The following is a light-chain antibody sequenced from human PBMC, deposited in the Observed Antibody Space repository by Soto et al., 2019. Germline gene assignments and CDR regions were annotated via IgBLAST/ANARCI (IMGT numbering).Light chain of an antibody. CDR2: GAS. CDR1: QSVSSSY. J-gene: IGKJ5*01. Sequence: EIVLTQSPGTLSLSPGERATLAFRASQSVSSSYLDWYQQKPGQAPRLLIYGASSRATGIPDRFSGSWSGTDFTLVISRLEPEDFAVYYCQQYGSSPLIIFGQGTRLEIK. V-gene: IGKV3-20*01. CDR3: QQYGSSPLII.